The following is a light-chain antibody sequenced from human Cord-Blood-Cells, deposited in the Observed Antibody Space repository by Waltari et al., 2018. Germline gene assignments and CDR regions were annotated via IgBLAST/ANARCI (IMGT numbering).Light chain of an antibody. CDR3: AAWDDSLNGWV. CDR2: SNN. CDR1: SSNIGSNT. J-gene: IGLJ3*02. V-gene: IGLV1-44*01. Sequence: QSVLTQPPSASGTPGQRVTSSCSGSSSNIGSNTVNWYQQLPGTAPKLLISSNNQRPSGVPDRFSGSKSGTSASLAISGLQSEDEADYYCAAWDDSLNGWVFGGGTKLTVL.